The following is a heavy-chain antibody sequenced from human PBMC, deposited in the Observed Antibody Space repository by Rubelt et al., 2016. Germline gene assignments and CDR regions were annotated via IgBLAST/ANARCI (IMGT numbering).Heavy chain of an antibody. V-gene: IGHV3-48*02. Sequence: EVQLVESGGGLVQPGGSLRLSCAASGFSFSTYGMTWVRQASGKGPDWVSYISSDSRTIYYADAVKGRFTISRDNAKNSLFLQRHSWRDEDTAVYFCVRDGPATDDFDYWGQGTLVTVSS. J-gene: IGHJ4*02. CDR1: GFSFSTYG. D-gene: IGHD2-2*01. CDR3: VRDGPATDDFDY. CDR2: ISSDSRTI.